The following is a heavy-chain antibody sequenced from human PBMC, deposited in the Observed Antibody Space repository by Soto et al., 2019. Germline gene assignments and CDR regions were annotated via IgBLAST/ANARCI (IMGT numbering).Heavy chain of an antibody. CDR1: GYTFTSYG. D-gene: IGHD6-19*01. V-gene: IGHV1-18*01. J-gene: IGHJ4*02. CDR3: ATDPGIAVAGQFDY. Sequence: GASVKVSCKASGYTFTSYGISWVRQAPGQGLEWMGWISAYNGNTNYAQKLQGRVTMTTDTSTSTAYMELRSLRSDDTAVYYCATDPGIAVAGQFDYWGQGTLVTVSS. CDR2: ISAYNGNT.